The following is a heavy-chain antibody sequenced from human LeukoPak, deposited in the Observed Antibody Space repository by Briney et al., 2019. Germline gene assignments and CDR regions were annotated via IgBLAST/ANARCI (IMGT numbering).Heavy chain of an antibody. CDR2: ITSDGSST. D-gene: IGHD1-26*01. V-gene: IGHV3-74*01. J-gene: IGHJ4*02. Sequence: GGSLRLSCAASGFIFSNYWMHWVRQAPGKGLVWVSRITSDGSSTNYADSVKGRFTISRDNAKNSLYLQMNSLRAEDTAVYYCARGLANSRPKVGAPVNWGQGTLVTVSS. CDR3: ARGLANSRPKVGAPVN. CDR1: GFIFSNYW.